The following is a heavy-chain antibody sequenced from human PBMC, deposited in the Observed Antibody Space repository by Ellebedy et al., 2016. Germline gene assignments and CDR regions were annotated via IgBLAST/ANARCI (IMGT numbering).Heavy chain of an antibody. CDR1: GYKFISYW. CDR2: LYPDDSDT. V-gene: IGHV5-51*01. CDR3: ARYSNSLIVEYDF. D-gene: IGHD6-13*01. Sequence: GESLKISCKGSGYKFISYWIGWVRQVPGKGLEWMGILYPDDSDTRYSPSFQGQVTISADKSISTVYLQWSSLRASDTAMYYCARYSNSLIVEYDFWGQGTLVTVSS. J-gene: IGHJ4*02.